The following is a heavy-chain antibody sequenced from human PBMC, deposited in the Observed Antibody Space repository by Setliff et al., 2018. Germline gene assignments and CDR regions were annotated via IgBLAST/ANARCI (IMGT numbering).Heavy chain of an antibody. V-gene: IGHV4-61*09. CDR2: IYTTWST. Sequence: SETLSLTCTVSGDSISSRRNYWGWFRQPAGKGLEWIGQIYTTWSTNYNPSLRSRVTISLDTSNNQFSLSLSSVTAADTAVYYCARMSGFQYIDVWDKGTTVTRLL. CDR1: GDSISSRRNY. CDR3: ARMSGFQYIDV. D-gene: IGHD3-3*01. J-gene: IGHJ6*03.